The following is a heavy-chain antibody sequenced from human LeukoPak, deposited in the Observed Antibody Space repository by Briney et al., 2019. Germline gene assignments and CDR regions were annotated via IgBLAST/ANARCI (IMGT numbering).Heavy chain of an antibody. J-gene: IGHJ4*02. D-gene: IGHD3-10*01. V-gene: IGHV4-59*12. Sequence: SETLSLTCTVSGASIRSYYWSWIRQPPGKGLEWIGYIYYSGSTNYNPSLKSRVTTSVDTSKNQFSLKLSSVTAADMAVYYCARSGSGSFFDYWGQGTLVTVSS. CDR2: IYYSGST. CDR1: GASIRSYY. CDR3: ARSGSGSFFDY.